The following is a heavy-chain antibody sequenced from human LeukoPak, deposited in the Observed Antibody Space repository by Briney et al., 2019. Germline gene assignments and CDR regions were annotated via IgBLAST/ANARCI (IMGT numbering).Heavy chain of an antibody. D-gene: IGHD3-22*01. J-gene: IGHJ4*02. Sequence: GGSLRLSCAASGFTFSSYEMNWVRQAPGKGLEWVSYISSSGSTIYYADSVKGRFTISRDNAKNSLYLQMNSLRAEDTAVYYCAKASAMIVVVSKHFDYWGQGTLVTVTS. V-gene: IGHV3-48*03. CDR1: GFTFSSYE. CDR2: ISSSGSTI. CDR3: AKASAMIVVVSKHFDY.